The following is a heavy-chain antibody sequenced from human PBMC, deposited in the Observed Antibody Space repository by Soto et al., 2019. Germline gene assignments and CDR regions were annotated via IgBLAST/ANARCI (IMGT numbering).Heavy chain of an antibody. V-gene: IGHV4-30-4*01. D-gene: IGHD2-21*01. CDR3: ASSSIAYGMDV. CDR1: GGSISSGDYY. CDR2: IYYSGST. J-gene: IGHJ6*02. Sequence: PSETLSLTCTVSGGSISSGDYYWSWIHQPPGKGLEWIGYIYYSGSTYYNPSLKSRVTISVDTSKNQFSLKLSSVTAADTAVYYCASSSIAYGMDVWGQGTTVTVSS.